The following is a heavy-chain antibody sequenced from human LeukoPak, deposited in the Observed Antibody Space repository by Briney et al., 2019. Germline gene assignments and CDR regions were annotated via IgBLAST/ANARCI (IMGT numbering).Heavy chain of an antibody. CDR3: ARGLIVVVPADNDAFDI. J-gene: IGHJ3*02. CDR1: GGTFSSYA. CDR2: IIPIFGTA. Sequence: GSSVKVSCKASGGTFSSYAISWVRQAPGQGLEWMGGIIPIFGTANYAQKFQGRVTITTDESTSTAYMELSSLRSEDTAVYYCARGLIVVVPADNDAFDIWGQGTMVTVSS. D-gene: IGHD2-2*01. V-gene: IGHV1-69*05.